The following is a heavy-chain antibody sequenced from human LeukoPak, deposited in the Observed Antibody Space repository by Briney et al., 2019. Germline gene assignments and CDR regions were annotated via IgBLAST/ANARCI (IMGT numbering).Heavy chain of an antibody. CDR1: GGSISSSSYY. CDR2: IYYSGSN. Sequence: PSETLSLTCTVSGGSISSSSYYWGWIRQPPGKGLEWIGSIYYSGSNYYNPSLKSRVTISLDTSKNQFSLKLSSVTAADTAVYYCAREPGERKGIAAAGTGLYFDYWGQGTLVTVSS. D-gene: IGHD6-13*01. CDR3: AREPGERKGIAAAGTGLYFDY. V-gene: IGHV4-39*07. J-gene: IGHJ4*02.